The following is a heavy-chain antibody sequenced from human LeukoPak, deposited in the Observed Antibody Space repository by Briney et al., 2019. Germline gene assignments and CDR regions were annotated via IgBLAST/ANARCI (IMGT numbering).Heavy chain of an antibody. J-gene: IGHJ4*02. Sequence: GGSLRLSCAASGSTFSSHAMSWVRQAPGKGLEWVSTISGDGGITYYADSVKGRFTISRDNSKNTLYLQMNSLRAEDTAVYYCAKLNGGTGGTIDYWGQGTLVTVSS. CDR2: ISGDGGIT. CDR1: GSTFSSHA. V-gene: IGHV3-23*01. CDR3: AKLNGGTGGTIDY. D-gene: IGHD1-1*01.